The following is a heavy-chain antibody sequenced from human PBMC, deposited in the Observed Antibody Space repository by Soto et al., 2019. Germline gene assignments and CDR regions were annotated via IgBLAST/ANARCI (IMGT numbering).Heavy chain of an antibody. CDR3: ARHRHPRGTVGATSPLDP. J-gene: IGHJ5*02. CDR1: GFSVSSNY. D-gene: IGHD1-26*01. V-gene: IGHV3-53*01. Sequence: DVQLVECGGGLVQPGGSLRLSCAISGFSVSSNYLSWVRQAPGKGLEWVSVHYSGGSTYYADSVQGRFTISRDKSNNTLYLQMRRVRAEDTAVYFCARHRHPRGTVGATSPLDPWGQGTQVTVSS. CDR2: HYSGGST.